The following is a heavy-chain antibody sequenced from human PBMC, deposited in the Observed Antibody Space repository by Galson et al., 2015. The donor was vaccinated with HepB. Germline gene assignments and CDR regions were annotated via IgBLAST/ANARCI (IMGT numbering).Heavy chain of an antibody. CDR2: ISSSSSTI. CDR1: GFTFSSYS. V-gene: IGHV3-48*02. CDR3: ARDLTFWSGYAYYYYGMDV. J-gene: IGHJ6*02. D-gene: IGHD3-3*01. Sequence: SLRLSCAASGFTFSSYSMNWVRQAPGKGLEWVSYISSSSSTIYYADSVKGRFTISRDNAKNSLYLQMNSLRDEDTAVYYCARDLTFWSGYAYYYYGMDVWGQGTTVTVSS.